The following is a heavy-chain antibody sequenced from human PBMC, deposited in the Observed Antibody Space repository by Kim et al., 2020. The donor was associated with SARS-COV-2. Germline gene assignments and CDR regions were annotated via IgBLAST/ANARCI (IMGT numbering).Heavy chain of an antibody. J-gene: IGHJ2*01. V-gene: IGHV3-9*01. CDR1: GFTFDDYA. CDR2: ISWNSGSI. CDR3: AKEIAAAANKAGSWYFDL. Sequence: GGSLRLSCAASGFTFDDYAMHWVRQAPGKGLEWVSGISWNSGSIGYADSVKGRFTISRDNAKNSLYLQMNSLRAEDTALYYCAKEIAAAANKAGSWYFDLWGRGTLVTVSS. D-gene: IGHD6-13*01.